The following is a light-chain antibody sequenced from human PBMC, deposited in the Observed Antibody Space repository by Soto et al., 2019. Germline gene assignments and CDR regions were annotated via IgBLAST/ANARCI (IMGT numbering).Light chain of an antibody. CDR3: QQYNNWLMLS. CDR1: QSVSSN. V-gene: IGKV3-15*01. Sequence: EIVMTQSPAILSVSPGERATLSCRASQSVSSNLAWYQQKPGQTPRLLTYGASTRATGIPARFSGSGSGTEFTLTISSLQSEDFAIYYCQQYNNWLMLSFGGGTKVDI. CDR2: GAS. J-gene: IGKJ4*01.